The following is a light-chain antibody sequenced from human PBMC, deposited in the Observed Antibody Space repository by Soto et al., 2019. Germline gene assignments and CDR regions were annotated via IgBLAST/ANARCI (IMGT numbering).Light chain of an antibody. V-gene: IGLV2-14*01. J-gene: IGLJ1*01. CDR2: DVS. Sequence: QSALTQPASMSGSPGQSIAISCAGTSGDVGGYNYVSWYQQHPGKAPKLMIYDVSYRPSGVSDRFSGSKSGNTASLTISGLQTEDEADYYCDSYTSGSSYVFGTGTKLTVL. CDR1: SGDVGGYNY. CDR3: DSYTSGSSYV.